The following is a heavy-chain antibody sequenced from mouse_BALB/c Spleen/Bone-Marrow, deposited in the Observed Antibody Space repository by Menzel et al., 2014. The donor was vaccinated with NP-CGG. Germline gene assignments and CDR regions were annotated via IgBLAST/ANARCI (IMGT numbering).Heavy chain of an antibody. J-gene: IGHJ4*01. CDR1: GYTFTSYW. Sequence: QVQLKQSGAELVKPGASVKLSCTASGYTFTSYWIHWVKQRPGQGLEWIGEIDPSDSYTNYNQKFKGKATLTVEKASSTAYMQLSRQTAEDSAVSVCARWLLRYYAMDDWGQGISVTVSS. D-gene: IGHD2-3*01. CDR2: IDPSDSYT. CDR3: ARWLLRYYAMDD. V-gene: IGHV1-69*02.